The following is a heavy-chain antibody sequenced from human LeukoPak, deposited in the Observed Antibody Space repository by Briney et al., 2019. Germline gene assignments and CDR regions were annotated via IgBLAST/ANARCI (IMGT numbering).Heavy chain of an antibody. Sequence: GGSLRLSCAASGFTFSSYAMSWVRQAPGKGLEWVSAISGSGGSTYYADAVKGRFTTSRDNSKNTLYLQMNSLRAEDTAVYYCAKGGDSYGSSYFDYWGQGTLVTVSS. J-gene: IGHJ4*02. CDR3: AKGGDSYGSSYFDY. D-gene: IGHD5-18*01. V-gene: IGHV3-23*01. CDR1: GFTFSSYA. CDR2: ISGSGGST.